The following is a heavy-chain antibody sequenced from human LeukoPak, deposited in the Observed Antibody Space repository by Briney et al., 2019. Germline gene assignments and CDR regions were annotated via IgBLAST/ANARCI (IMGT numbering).Heavy chain of an antibody. Sequence: PGGSLRLSCAASGFTFSNYAMSWVRQAPGKGLEWVSAISGSGGSAYYADSVKGRFTISRDNSKNTLYLQMNSLRADDTAVYYCARQDGIAAAGTVGYAFDIWGQGTMVTVSS. CDR1: GFTFSNYA. D-gene: IGHD6-13*01. V-gene: IGHV3-23*01. CDR3: ARQDGIAAAGTVGYAFDI. CDR2: ISGSGGSA. J-gene: IGHJ3*02.